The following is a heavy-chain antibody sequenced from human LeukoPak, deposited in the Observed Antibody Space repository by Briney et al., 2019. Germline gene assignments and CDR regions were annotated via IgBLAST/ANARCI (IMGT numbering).Heavy chain of an antibody. CDR1: GGTFSSYA. Sequence: SVKVSCKASGGTFSSYAIRWVRQAPGQGLEWMGWIIPIFGTANYAQKLQGRVTITTDESTSTAYIELSSLRSEETAVYYCARPRGTDSSGYLYWGQGTLVTVSS. J-gene: IGHJ4*02. D-gene: IGHD3-22*01. CDR2: IIPIFGTA. CDR3: ARPRGTDSSGYLY. V-gene: IGHV1-69*05.